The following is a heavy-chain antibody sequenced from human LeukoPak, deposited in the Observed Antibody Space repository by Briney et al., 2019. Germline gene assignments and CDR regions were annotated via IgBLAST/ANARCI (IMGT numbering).Heavy chain of an antibody. CDR1: GGSISSYY. V-gene: IGHV4-4*09. J-gene: IGHJ3*02. D-gene: IGHD3-22*01. Sequence: PSETLSLTCTVSGGSISSYYWSWIRQPPGMGLEWIGYIYTSGRTNYNPSLKSRVTISVDTSKNQFSLKLSSVTAADTAVYYCAISYYYDSRDAFDIWGQGTMVTVSS. CDR2: IYTSGRT. CDR3: AISYYYDSRDAFDI.